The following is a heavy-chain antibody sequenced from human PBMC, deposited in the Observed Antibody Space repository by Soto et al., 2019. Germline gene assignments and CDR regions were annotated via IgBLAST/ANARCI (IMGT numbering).Heavy chain of an antibody. D-gene: IGHD2-15*01. CDR3: AKEYCRGGSCYWRFFDY. V-gene: IGHV3-30*18. CDR1: GFTFSSYG. J-gene: IGHJ4*02. CDR2: ISYDGSNK. Sequence: GALRLSCAASGFTFSSYGMHWVRQAPGKGLEWVAVISYDGSNKYYADSVKGRFTISRDNSKNTLFLQMNSLRAEDMAVFFCAKEYCRGGSCYWRFFDYWGQGTLVTVSS.